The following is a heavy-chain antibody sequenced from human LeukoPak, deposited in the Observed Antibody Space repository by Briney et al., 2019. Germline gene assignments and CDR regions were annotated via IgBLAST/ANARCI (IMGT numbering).Heavy chain of an antibody. J-gene: IGHJ1*01. Sequence: ASVKVSCKPSGYTFTSYGITWVRQAPGQGLEWMGWISVYNGDTNYAQKFQGRVTMTTDTSTSTAYMELRSLRCDDTAVYYCARGGDYEYFQHWGQGTLVTVSS. D-gene: IGHD4-17*01. CDR2: ISVYNGDT. CDR3: ARGGDYEYFQH. CDR1: GYTFTSYG. V-gene: IGHV1-18*01.